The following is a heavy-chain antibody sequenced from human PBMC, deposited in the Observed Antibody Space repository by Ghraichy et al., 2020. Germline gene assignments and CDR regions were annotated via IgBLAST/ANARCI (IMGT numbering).Heavy chain of an antibody. J-gene: IGHJ4*02. D-gene: IGHD2-15*01. V-gene: IGHV3-7*01. Sequence: GSLNISCAASGFTFSSYWMSWVRQAPGKGLEWVANIKQDGSEKYYVDSVKGRFTISRDNAKNSLYLQMNSLRAEDTAVYYCARVGYCSGGSCSEFDYWGQGTLVTVSS. CDR2: IKQDGSEK. CDR3: ARVGYCSGGSCSEFDY. CDR1: GFTFSSYW.